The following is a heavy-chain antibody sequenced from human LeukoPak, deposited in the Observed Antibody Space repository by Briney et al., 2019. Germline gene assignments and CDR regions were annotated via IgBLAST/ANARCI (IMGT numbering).Heavy chain of an antibody. D-gene: IGHD4-23*01. V-gene: IGHV3-20*04. Sequence: PGGSLRLSCAASGFTFDDYGMSWVRQAPGKGLEWVSGINWNGGSTGYADSVKGRFTISRDNSKNTLYLQMNSLRAEDTAVYYCARGARKGDDYGGFFDYWGQGTLVTVSS. J-gene: IGHJ4*02. CDR2: INWNGGST. CDR1: GFTFDDYG. CDR3: ARGARKGDDYGGFFDY.